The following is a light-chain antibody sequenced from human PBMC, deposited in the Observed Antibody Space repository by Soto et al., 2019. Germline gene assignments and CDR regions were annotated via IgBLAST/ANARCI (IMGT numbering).Light chain of an antibody. CDR2: GAS. V-gene: IGKV3-15*01. Sequence: EIVMTQSPATLSVSPGERATLSCRASQNVNSDLAWYQQKPGQAPRLLIYGASTRDTGIPARFSGSGSGTEFTLTISSLQSEDFAVYYCQQYNNLWGTFGQGTKVEFK. CDR3: QQYNNLWGT. J-gene: IGKJ1*01. CDR1: QNVNSD.